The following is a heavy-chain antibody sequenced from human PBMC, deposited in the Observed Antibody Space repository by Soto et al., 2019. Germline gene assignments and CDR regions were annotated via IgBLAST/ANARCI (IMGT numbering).Heavy chain of an antibody. CDR1: SQSFRDYY. Sequence: ESLSLTCSVYSQSFRDYYWTWIRQPPGKGLEFIGEINHSGTTHYNPSLKSRVTISVDTSKNHFSMKMNSVTAADTAVYYCARSPKSTDFPYYFDFWGQGTLVTVPS. CDR3: ARSPKSTDFPYYFDF. CDR2: INHSGTT. V-gene: IGHV4-34*01. J-gene: IGHJ4*02. D-gene: IGHD2-21*01.